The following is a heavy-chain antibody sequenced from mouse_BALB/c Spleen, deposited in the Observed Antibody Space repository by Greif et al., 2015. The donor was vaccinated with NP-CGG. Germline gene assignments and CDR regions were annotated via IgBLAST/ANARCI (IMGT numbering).Heavy chain of an antibody. CDR1: GFAFSSHD. J-gene: IGHJ3*01. CDR2: ISSGGGST. Sequence: EVKLVESGGGLVKPGGSLKLSCAASGFAFSSHDMSWVRQTPEKRLEWVAYISSGGGSTYYPDTVKGRFTISRDNAKNTLYLQMSSLKSEDTAMYYCARRYGSFAYWGQGTLVTVSA. V-gene: IGHV5-12-1*01. CDR3: ARRYGSFAY. D-gene: IGHD2-10*02.